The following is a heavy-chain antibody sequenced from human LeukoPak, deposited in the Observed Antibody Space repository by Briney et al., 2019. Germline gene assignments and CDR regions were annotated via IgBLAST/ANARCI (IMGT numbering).Heavy chain of an antibody. Sequence: SVKVCCKASGYTFNSYGISWVRQAPGQGLEWMGGIIPIFGTANYAQKFQGRVTITADESTSTAYMELSSLRSEDTAVYYCAGATLYYDSSGYQDYWGQGTLVTVSS. D-gene: IGHD3-22*01. V-gene: IGHV1-69*13. CDR2: IIPIFGTA. CDR3: AGATLYYDSSGYQDY. J-gene: IGHJ4*02. CDR1: GYTFNSYG.